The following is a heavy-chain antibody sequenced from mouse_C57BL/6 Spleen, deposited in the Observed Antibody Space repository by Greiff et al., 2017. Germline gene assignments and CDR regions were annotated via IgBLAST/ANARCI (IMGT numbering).Heavy chain of an antibody. CDR2: IDPSDSET. Sequence: VQLQQPGAELVRPGSSVKLSCKASGYTFTSYWMHWVKQRPIQGLEWIGNIDPSDSETHYNQKFKDKATLTVDKSSSTAYMQLSSLTSEDTAVYYCARCYDYDGWYFDVWGTGTTVTVSS. CDR3: ARCYDYDGWYFDV. J-gene: IGHJ1*03. CDR1: GYTFTSYW. D-gene: IGHD2-4*01. V-gene: IGHV1-52*01.